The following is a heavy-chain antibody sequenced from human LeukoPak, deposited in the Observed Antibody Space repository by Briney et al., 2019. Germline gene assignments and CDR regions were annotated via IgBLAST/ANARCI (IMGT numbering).Heavy chain of an antibody. Sequence: SETLSLTCTVSGYSISSGYFWGWIRQPPGQGLEWIGRIYTSGSTNYNPSLKSRVTISVDTSKNQFSLKLSSVTAADTAVYYCARVRYYYYYMDVWGKGTTVTISS. CDR2: IYTSGST. V-gene: IGHV4-38-2*02. J-gene: IGHJ6*03. CDR3: ARVRYYYYYMDV. CDR1: GYSISSGYF.